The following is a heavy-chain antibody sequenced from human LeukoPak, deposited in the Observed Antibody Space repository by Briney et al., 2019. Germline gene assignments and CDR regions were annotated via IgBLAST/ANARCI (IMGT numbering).Heavy chain of an antibody. J-gene: IGHJ1*01. CDR1: SGSMSSSSDF. D-gene: IGHD3-3*01. CDR3: ARPGVGGYFQH. V-gene: IGHV4-39*01. Sequence: SGTLSLTCTVSSGSMSSSSDFWGWIRQPPGQGLEWIGSFHYGGSTYYNPSLKGRVTISVDTSNNQFYLKVNSVTAADTAVYYCARPGVGGYFQHWGQGTLVTVSS. CDR2: FHYGGST.